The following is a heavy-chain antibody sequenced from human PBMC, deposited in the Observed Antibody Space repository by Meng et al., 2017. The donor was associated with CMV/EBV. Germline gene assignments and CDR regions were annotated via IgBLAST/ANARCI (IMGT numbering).Heavy chain of an antibody. J-gene: IGHJ4*02. V-gene: IGHV3-53*01. D-gene: IGHD3-22*01. CDR1: GFNVSSNY. CDR2: IYSGGST. CDR3: AREYYDSSGYYCAY. Sequence: GSLRLSCAASGFNVSSNYMSWVRQAPGKGLEWVSVIYSGGSTYYADSVKGRFTISRDNSKNTLYLQMNSLRAEDTAVYYCAREYYDSSGYYCAYWGQGTLVTVSS.